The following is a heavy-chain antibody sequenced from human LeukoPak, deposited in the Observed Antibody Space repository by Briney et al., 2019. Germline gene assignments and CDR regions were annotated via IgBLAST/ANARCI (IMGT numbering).Heavy chain of an antibody. CDR2: IIPIFGTA. J-gene: IGHJ3*01. D-gene: IGHD5-18*01. CDR3: ARLSYDLRGDL. V-gene: IGHV1-69*01. CDR1: GGTFSSYA. Sequence: ASVNVSCTASGGTFSSYAISWVRQAPGQGLEWMGGIIPIFGTANYAQKFQGRVTITADESTSTAYMELSSLRSEDTAVYYCARLSYDLRGDLWGQGTMVTVSS.